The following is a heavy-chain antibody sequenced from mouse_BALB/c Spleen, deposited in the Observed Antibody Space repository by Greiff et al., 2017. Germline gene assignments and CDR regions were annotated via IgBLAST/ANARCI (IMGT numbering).Heavy chain of an antibody. CDR2: IDPENGDT. CDR1: GFNIKDYY. CDR3: NRRSYYYGDWYFDV. Sequence: VQLQQSGAELVRSGASVKLSCTASGFNIKDYYMHWVKQRPEQGLEWIGWIDPENGDTEYAPKFQGKATMTADTSSNTAYLQLSSLTSEDTAVYYCNRRSYYYGDWYFDVWGAGTTVTVSS. V-gene: IGHV14-4*02. D-gene: IGHD1-1*01. J-gene: IGHJ1*01.